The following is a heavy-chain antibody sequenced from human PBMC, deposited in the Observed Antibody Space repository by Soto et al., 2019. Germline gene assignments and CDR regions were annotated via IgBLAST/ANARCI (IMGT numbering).Heavy chain of an antibody. V-gene: IGHV3-20*04. Sequence: EVQLVESGGGVVRPGGSLRLSCAASGFTFDDYGMTWVRQAPGKGLEWVSGINWNGGSTGYADSVKGRFTISRDNAKNSLYLQMNSLRAEDTALYYCARGMATIWSPDYYYGMDVWGQGTTVTVSS. CDR1: GFTFDDYG. CDR2: INWNGGST. D-gene: IGHD5-12*01. CDR3: ARGMATIWSPDYYYGMDV. J-gene: IGHJ6*02.